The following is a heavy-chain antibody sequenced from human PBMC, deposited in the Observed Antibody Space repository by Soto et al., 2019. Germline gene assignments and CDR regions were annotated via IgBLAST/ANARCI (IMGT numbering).Heavy chain of an antibody. CDR1: GFTFSDYY. Sequence: GGSLRLSCAASGFTFSDYYMSWIRQAPGKGLEWVSYISSSSSYTNYADSVKGRFTISRDNAKNSLYLQMNSLRAEDTAVYYCARDASRDSSARGWFDPWGPGTLVTVSS. J-gene: IGHJ5*02. D-gene: IGHD6-13*01. V-gene: IGHV3-11*06. CDR3: ARDASRDSSARGWFDP. CDR2: ISSSSSYT.